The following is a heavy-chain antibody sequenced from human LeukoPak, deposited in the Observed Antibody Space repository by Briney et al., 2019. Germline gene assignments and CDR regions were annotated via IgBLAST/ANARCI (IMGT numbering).Heavy chain of an antibody. CDR2: TYSGGST. J-gene: IGHJ4*02. Sequence: QPGRSLRLSCAASGYPVTTKDMTWIRQAPGKGLEWVSVTYSGGSTFFADFVNGRFSISRDQSQNTLYLQMNSLRANDTAVYYCARAGDRGSHIDFWGQGTLVTVSS. CDR3: ARAGDRGSHIDF. D-gene: IGHD1-26*01. CDR1: GYPVTTKD. V-gene: IGHV3-66*01.